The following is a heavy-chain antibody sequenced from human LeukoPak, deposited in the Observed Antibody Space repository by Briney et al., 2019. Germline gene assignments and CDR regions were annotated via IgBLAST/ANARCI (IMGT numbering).Heavy chain of an antibody. J-gene: IGHJ4*02. CDR3: ARVSDYYDSSGSPYFDY. D-gene: IGHD3-22*01. V-gene: IGHV1-46*01. CDR1: GYTFTSYY. CDR2: INPSGGST. Sequence: ASVKVSCKASGYTFTSYYMHWVRQAPGQGLEWMGIINPSGGSTSYAQKFQGRVTMTRDTTTSTVYMELSSLRSEDTAVYYCARVSDYYDSSGSPYFDYWGQGTLVTVSS.